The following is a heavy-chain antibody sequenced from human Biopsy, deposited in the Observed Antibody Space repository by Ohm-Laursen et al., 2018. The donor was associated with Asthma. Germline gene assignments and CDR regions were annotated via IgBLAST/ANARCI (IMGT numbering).Heavy chain of an antibody. CDR1: GFTFSNYG. Sequence: SLRLSCAASGFTFSNYGMHWVRQAPGKGLEWVAVISFDGSNKDFADSAKGRFTISRDNSRNTLHLEMNSLRAEDTAVYFCAKEVFPGWELRRGPDSWGQGTLVTVSS. J-gene: IGHJ4*02. CDR3: AKEVFPGWELRRGPDS. D-gene: IGHD1-26*01. CDR2: ISFDGSNK. V-gene: IGHV3-30*18.